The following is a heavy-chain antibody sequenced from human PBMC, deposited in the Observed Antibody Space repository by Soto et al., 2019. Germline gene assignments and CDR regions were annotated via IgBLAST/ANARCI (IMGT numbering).Heavy chain of an antibody. V-gene: IGHV3-66*01. D-gene: IGHD5-12*01. CDR1: GFTVSSHY. Sequence: EVQLVESGGGWVQPGGSLRLSCAASGFTVSSHYMSWVRQAPGKGLEWVSVIYSGGSTYYADSVKGRFTISRDNSKNKLYLQMNSLRAEDTAVYYCARGFSGYDFYYMDVWGKGTTVTVSS. CDR3: ARGFSGYDFYYMDV. J-gene: IGHJ6*03. CDR2: IYSGGST.